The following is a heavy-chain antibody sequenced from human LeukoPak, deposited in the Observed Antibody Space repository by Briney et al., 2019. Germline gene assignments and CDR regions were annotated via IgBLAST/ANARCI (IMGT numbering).Heavy chain of an antibody. D-gene: IGHD3-10*01. Sequence: GGSLRLSCAASGFTFSSYWMHWVRQAPGKGLVWVSRIKSDGSITSYADSVKGRFTISRDNAKNTLHLQMNSLRAEDTAVYYCVGEVKSFDYWGQGTLVTVSS. CDR2: IKSDGSIT. V-gene: IGHV3-74*01. CDR3: VGEVKSFDY. J-gene: IGHJ4*02. CDR1: GFTFSSYW.